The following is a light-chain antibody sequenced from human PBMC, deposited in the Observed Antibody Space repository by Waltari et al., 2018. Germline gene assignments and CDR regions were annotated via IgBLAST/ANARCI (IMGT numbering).Light chain of an antibody. CDR3: QQRSDWPFT. CDR2: DAS. J-gene: IGKJ2*01. Sequence: EIVLTQSPATLSLSPGERATLSCRASQSVSSSLAWYQQKPGQAPRLLMYDASKRATGIPARFSGSGSGTDFTLTIGGLEPEDFAVYYCQQRSDWPFTFGQGTKLEI. V-gene: IGKV3-11*01. CDR1: QSVSSS.